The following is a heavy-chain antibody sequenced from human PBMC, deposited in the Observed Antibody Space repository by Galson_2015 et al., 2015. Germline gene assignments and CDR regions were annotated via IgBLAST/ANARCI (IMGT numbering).Heavy chain of an antibody. Sequence: SLRLSCAASEFPFSSYWMHWVRQAPGKGLVWVSRINNDGSNTRYADSVKGRFTVSRDNAKNTLYLQMNSLRAEDTAAYYCTRTSGGDYEFYYYGMDVWGQGTTVTVSS. D-gene: IGHD4-17*01. J-gene: IGHJ6*02. V-gene: IGHV3-74*01. CDR1: EFPFSSYW. CDR3: TRTSGGDYEFYYYGMDV. CDR2: INNDGSNT.